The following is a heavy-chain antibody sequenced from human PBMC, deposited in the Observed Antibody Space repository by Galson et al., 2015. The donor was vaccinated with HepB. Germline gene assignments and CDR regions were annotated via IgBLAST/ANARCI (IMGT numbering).Heavy chain of an antibody. Sequence: SVKVSCKASRYTFTSYAMNWVRQAPGQRLEWMGWINAGNGNTKYSQKLQGRVTITSDTSASTAYMELSSLRSEDTAVYYCARRADCSGSCYNEGLDYWGQGTLVTVSS. V-gene: IGHV1-3*01. D-gene: IGHD3-10*02. CDR1: RYTFTSYA. CDR2: INAGNGNT. CDR3: ARRADCSGSCYNEGLDY. J-gene: IGHJ4*02.